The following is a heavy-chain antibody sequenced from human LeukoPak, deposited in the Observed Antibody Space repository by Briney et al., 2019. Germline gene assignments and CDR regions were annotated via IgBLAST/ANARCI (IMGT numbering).Heavy chain of an antibody. J-gene: IGHJ4*02. CDR2: INHSGST. V-gene: IGHV4-34*01. Sequence: SETLSLTCAVYGGSFSGYYWSWIRQPPGKGLEWIGEINHSGSTNYNPSLKSRVTISVDTSKNQFSLKLSSVTAADTAVYYCASRIYGSGSYLFWGQGTLVTVSS. CDR3: ASRIYGSGSYLF. D-gene: IGHD3-10*01. CDR1: GGSFSGYY.